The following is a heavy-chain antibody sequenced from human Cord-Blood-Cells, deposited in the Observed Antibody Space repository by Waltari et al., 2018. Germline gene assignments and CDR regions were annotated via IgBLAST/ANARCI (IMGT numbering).Heavy chain of an antibody. D-gene: IGHD1-7*01. CDR2: IKQDGSEK. CDR3: VGTSITGTTHAFDI. CDR1: GFTFSSYW. Sequence: EVQLVESGGGLVQPGGSLRLSCAASGFTFSSYWMSWVRQAPGKGLEWVANIKQDGSEKYYVDSVKGRFTISRDNAKNSLYLQMNSLRAEDTAVYYCVGTSITGTTHAFDIWGQGTMVTVSS. V-gene: IGHV3-7*01. J-gene: IGHJ3*02.